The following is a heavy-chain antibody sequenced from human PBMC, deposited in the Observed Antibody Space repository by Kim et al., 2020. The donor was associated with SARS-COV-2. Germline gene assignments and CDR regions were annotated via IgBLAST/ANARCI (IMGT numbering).Heavy chain of an antibody. CDR2: ISYDANKK. CDR1: GFTFNTYG. CDR3: AKSFSGSYFGYDY. Sequence: GGSLRLSCAASGFTFNTYGMHWVRQAPGKGLEWVAVISYDANKKYYVDSVKVRFTISRDNSKNMLYLQMNSLRIEDTAVYYCAKSFSGSYFGYDYWGQGTLVTVSS. V-gene: IGHV3-30*18. D-gene: IGHD1-26*01. J-gene: IGHJ4*02.